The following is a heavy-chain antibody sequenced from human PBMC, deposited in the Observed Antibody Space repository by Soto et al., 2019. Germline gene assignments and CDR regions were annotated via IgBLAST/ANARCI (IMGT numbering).Heavy chain of an antibody. J-gene: IGHJ6*02. Sequence: SGPTLVNPTQTLTLTCTFSGFSLSTSGMCVSWIRQPPGKALEWLALIDWDDDKYYSTSLKTRLTISKDTSKNQVALTMTNMDPVDTATYYCARIEREGGYYYYGMDVWGQGTTVTVSS. CDR1: GFSLSTSGMC. CDR2: IDWDDDK. CDR3: ARIEREGGYYYYGMDV. D-gene: IGHD1-26*01. V-gene: IGHV2-70*01.